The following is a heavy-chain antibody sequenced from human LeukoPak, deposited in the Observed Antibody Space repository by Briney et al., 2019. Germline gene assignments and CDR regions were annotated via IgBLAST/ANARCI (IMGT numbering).Heavy chain of an antibody. CDR1: GGTFSSYA. V-gene: IGHV1-69*13. CDR2: IIPIFGTA. CDR3: ARGIVVVAQAPYYYGMDV. Sequence: SVKVSCKASGGTFSSYAISWVRQAPGQGLEWMGGIIPIFGTANYAQKFQGRVTITADESTSTAYVELSSLRSEDTAVYYCARGIVVVAQAPYYYGMDVWGQGTTVTVSS. D-gene: IGHD2-15*01. J-gene: IGHJ6*02.